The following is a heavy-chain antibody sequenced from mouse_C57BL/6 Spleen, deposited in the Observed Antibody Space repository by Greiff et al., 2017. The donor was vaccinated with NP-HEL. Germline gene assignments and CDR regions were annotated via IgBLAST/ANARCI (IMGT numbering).Heavy chain of an antibody. CDR3: TKGGYYGFAY. CDR1: GYTFTDYE. D-gene: IGHD2-3*01. J-gene: IGHJ3*01. Sequence: VQLQQSGAELVRPGASVTLSCKASGYTFTDYEMHWVKQTPVHGLEWIGAIDPETGGTAYNQKFKGKAILTADKSSSTAYMELRSLTSEDSAVYYCTKGGYYGFAYWGQGTLVTVSA. V-gene: IGHV1-15*01. CDR2: IDPETGGT.